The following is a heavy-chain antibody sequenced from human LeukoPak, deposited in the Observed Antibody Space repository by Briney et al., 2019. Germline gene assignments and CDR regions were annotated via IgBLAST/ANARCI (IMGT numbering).Heavy chain of an antibody. CDR3: ARGGDFWSGSYVGY. Sequence: PGGSLSLSCAASRFTLNNAWMSWVRQAPGKGLEWVGRIKRKIDGGTTDYAAPVKGRFSMSRGDSKNTMYLQMNSLKPADTAVYYCARGGDFWSGSYVGYWGQGTLVTVSS. D-gene: IGHD3-3*01. J-gene: IGHJ4*02. CDR1: RFTLNNAW. V-gene: IGHV3-15*01. CDR2: IKRKIDGGTT.